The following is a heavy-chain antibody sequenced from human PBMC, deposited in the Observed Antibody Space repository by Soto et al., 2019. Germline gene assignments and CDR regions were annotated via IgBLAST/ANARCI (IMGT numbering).Heavy chain of an antibody. CDR2: IKTNSDGGTV. D-gene: IGHD2-2*01. CDR1: GFTFSNAW. J-gene: IGHJ4*02. CDR3: ARVYCATTSCYAPFDY. Sequence: EVHLVESGGGLLKAGWSLRLSCAASGFTFSNAWMSWVRQAPGKGLEWIGRIKTNSDGGTVDYASPVKGRFTISRDDSKSMRDLELNSLKTEDTGVYFCARVYCATTSCYAPFDYWSKGTLVTVSS. V-gene: IGHV3-15*01.